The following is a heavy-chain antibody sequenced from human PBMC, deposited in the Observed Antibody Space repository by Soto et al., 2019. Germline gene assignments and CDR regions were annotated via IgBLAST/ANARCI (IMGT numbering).Heavy chain of an antibody. CDR2: IYWDGDR. CDR3: VHSRCGGDCLQSYSSHYYYGMDI. D-gene: IGHD2-21*02. CDR1: GFSLSTGGMG. Sequence: QITLKESGPTLVKRTQTLTLTCTFSGFSLSTGGMGVGWIRQPPGKALEWLALIYWDGDRRYRPSLMSRLTIAKDPSKNQVVLTMTNMDPVYTATYYCVHSRCGGDCLQSYSSHYYYGMDIWGQGTTVTVSS. J-gene: IGHJ6*02. V-gene: IGHV2-5*02.